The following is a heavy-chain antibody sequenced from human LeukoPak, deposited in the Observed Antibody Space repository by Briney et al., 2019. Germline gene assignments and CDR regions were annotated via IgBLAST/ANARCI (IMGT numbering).Heavy chain of an antibody. CDR3: ARDYLTSDFDY. Sequence: ASVKVSCKSSGYTFTAHYMHWVRQAPGQGLEWMGWINPNSSATLYSQKFQGRVTMTRDTSISTTYMELSRLTSDDTAFYYCARDYLTSDFDYWGREPWSPSPQ. CDR1: GYTFTAHY. CDR2: INPNSSAT. V-gene: IGHV1-2*02. D-gene: IGHD2-2*01. J-gene: IGHJ4*02.